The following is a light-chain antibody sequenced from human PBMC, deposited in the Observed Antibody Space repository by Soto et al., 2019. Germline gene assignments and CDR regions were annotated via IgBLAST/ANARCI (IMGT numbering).Light chain of an antibody. Sequence: QSVLTQPASVSGSPGQSITISCTGSRSDIGGYKYVSWYQQLPGKAPKLLMYEGSVRPSGITDRFSGSKSGITASLPISGLQSEDEAVYYCSSYTRSSSLYVFGSGTKVTVL. V-gene: IGLV2-14*01. CDR2: EGS. CDR3: SSYTRSSSLYV. CDR1: RSDIGGYKY. J-gene: IGLJ1*01.